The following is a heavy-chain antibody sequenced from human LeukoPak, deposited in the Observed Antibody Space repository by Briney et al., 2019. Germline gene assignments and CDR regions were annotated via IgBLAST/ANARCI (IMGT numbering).Heavy chain of an antibody. CDR2: ISGSGGST. CDR3: AKGWSTYYYYYYMDV. CDR1: GFTFSSYA. Sequence: GGSLRLSCAASGFTFSSYAMSWVRQAPGRGLEWVSAISGSGGSTYYADSVKGRFTISRDNSKNTLYLQMNSLRAEDTAVYYCAKGWSTYYYYYYMDVWGKGTTVTVSS. D-gene: IGHD5/OR15-5a*01. V-gene: IGHV3-23*01. J-gene: IGHJ6*03.